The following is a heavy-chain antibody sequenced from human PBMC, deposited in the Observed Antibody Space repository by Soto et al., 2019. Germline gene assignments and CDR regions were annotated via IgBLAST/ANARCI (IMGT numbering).Heavy chain of an antibody. D-gene: IGHD6-19*01. J-gene: IGHJ4*02. Sequence: EVQLVESGGGLVQPGGSLRLSCAVSGFTFSSQWMSWVRQAPGKGLEWVANIKQDGSEQNYVDSVKGRFTISRDNAYNSLYLQMNSLRVEDTAVYYCARDSYSRGDYWGRGTLVTVSS. CDR3: ARDSYSRGDY. V-gene: IGHV3-7*04. CDR1: GFTFSSQW. CDR2: IKQDGSEQ.